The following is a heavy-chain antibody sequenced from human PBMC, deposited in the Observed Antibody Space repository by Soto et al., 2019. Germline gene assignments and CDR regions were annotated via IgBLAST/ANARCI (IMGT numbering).Heavy chain of an antibody. D-gene: IGHD5-18*01. V-gene: IGHV1-69*02. Sequence: HVQLEQSGAEAKMPGSSVKVSCKASGGTFTDYTFSWVRQAPGQGLEWGGRVIPMLGRTNYAQSSQGRITITADKSTSTVYMELSSLRPADTAVYFCANGDSGGYTYGEYIDYWGQGTLVTVSS. CDR3: ANGDSGGYTYGEYIDY. J-gene: IGHJ4*02. CDR1: GGTFTDYT. CDR2: VIPMLGRT.